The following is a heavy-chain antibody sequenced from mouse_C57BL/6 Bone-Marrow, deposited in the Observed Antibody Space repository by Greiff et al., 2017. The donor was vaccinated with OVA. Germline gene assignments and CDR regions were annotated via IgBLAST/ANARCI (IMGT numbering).Heavy chain of an antibody. CDR2: INPNNGGT. CDR3: AEGGTRNYFDY. J-gene: IGHJ2*01. D-gene: IGHD3-3*01. CDR1: GYTFTDYN. V-gene: IGHV1-22*01. Sequence: VQLQQSGPELVKPGASVKMSCKASGYTFTDYNMHWVKQSHGKSLEWIGYINPNNGGTSYNQKFKGKATLTVNKSSSTAYMELRSLTSEDSAVYYCAEGGTRNYFDYWGQGTTLTVSS.